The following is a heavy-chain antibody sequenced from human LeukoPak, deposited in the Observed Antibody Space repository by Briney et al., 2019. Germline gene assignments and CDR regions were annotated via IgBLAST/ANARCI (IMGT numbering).Heavy chain of an antibody. Sequence: GGSLRLSCTASGFTFGDYAMSCFRQAPGKGLEWVGFIRSKAYGGTTEYAASVKGRFTISRDDSKSIAYLQMNSLKTEDTAVYYCTRYSSSSGAFDYWGQGTLVTVSS. J-gene: IGHJ4*02. V-gene: IGHV3-49*03. CDR1: GFTFGDYA. D-gene: IGHD6-6*01. CDR3: TRYSSSSGAFDY. CDR2: IRSKAYGGTT.